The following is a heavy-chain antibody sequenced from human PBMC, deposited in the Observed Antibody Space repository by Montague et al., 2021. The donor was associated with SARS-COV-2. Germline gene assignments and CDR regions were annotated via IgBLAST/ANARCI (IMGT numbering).Heavy chain of an antibody. CDR1: GFAFSTYA. J-gene: IGHJ4*02. V-gene: IGHV3-30*04. CDR2: ISYDGSNQ. D-gene: IGHD1-26*01. CDR3: ARTQSGNYLYYFDY. Sequence: SLRLSCAASGFAFSTYAMYWVRQAPGKGLEWVAVISYDGSNQYYADSVKGRFTISRDNSKNTLYLQMNSLRAEDTAVYYCARTQSGNYLYYFDYWGQGTLVTVPS.